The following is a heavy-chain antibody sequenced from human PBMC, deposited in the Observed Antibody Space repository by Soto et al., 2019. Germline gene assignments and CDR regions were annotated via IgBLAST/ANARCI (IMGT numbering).Heavy chain of an antibody. CDR2: IYSGGST. J-gene: IGHJ3*02. Sequence: PVGSLRLSCAASWFTVSSNDMSWIRQAPGKGLELVSVIYSGGSTYYADFVKGRFTISRDNSKNTLYLQMNSLRAEDTAVYYCARLRAPRLLWFGAPVPDAFDIWGKGTMVTVSS. D-gene: IGHD3-10*01. V-gene: IGHV3-53*01. CDR3: ARLRAPRLLWFGAPVPDAFDI. CDR1: WFTVSSND.